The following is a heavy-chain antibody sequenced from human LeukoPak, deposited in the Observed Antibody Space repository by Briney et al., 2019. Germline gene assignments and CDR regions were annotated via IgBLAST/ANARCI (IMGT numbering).Heavy chain of an antibody. V-gene: IGHV4-30-2*01. CDR3: ARDGYNIPFDY. J-gene: IGHJ4*02. CDR2: IYHSGST. CDR1: GGSISSGGYS. D-gene: IGHD5-24*01. Sequence: PSETLSLTCAVSGGSISSGGYSWSWIRQPPGTGLEWIGYIYHSGSTYYNPSLKGRVTISVDRSKNQFSLKLSSVTAADTAVYYCARDGYNIPFDYWGQGTLVTVSS.